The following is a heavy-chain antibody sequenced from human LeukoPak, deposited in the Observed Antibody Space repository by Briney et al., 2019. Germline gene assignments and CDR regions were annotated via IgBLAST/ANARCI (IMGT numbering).Heavy chain of an antibody. CDR3: ASRKDTPHLPDY. Sequence: GRSLRLSWAVSDFTLSTYAMHWVRQAPDKGLEWVAVISYDGGKKYYSDSVKGRFTISRDNSKNTLYLQMNSLRTEDTAVYYCASRKDTPHLPDYWGQGTLVTVSS. CDR2: ISYDGGKK. V-gene: IGHV3-30-3*01. CDR1: DFTLSTYA. D-gene: IGHD5-18*01. J-gene: IGHJ4*02.